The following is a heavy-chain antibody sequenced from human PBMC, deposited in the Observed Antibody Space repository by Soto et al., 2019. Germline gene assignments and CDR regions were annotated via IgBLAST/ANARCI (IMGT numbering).Heavy chain of an antibody. CDR1: GGSFSGYY. CDR3: ARASRGITMVRGVIMGIDY. D-gene: IGHD3-10*01. V-gene: IGHV4-34*01. J-gene: IGHJ4*02. CDR2: INHSGST. Sequence: SETLSLTCAVYGGSFSGYYWSWIRQPPGKGLEWIGEINHSGSTNYNPSLKSRVTISVDTSKNQFSLKLSSVTAADTAVYYCARASRGITMVRGVIMGIDYWGQGTLVTVSS.